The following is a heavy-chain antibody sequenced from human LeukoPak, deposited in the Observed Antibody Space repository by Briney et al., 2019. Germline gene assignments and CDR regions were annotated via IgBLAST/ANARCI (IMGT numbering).Heavy chain of an antibody. D-gene: IGHD3-3*01. CDR1: GYTFTSYG. J-gene: IGHJ6*03. CDR3: ARNFKAPYDFWSGYYYYYYMDV. CDR2: ISAYNGNT. Sequence: ASVKVSCKAPGYTFTSYGISWVRQAPGQGLEWMGWISAYNGNTNYAQKLQGRVTMTTDTSTSTAYMELRSLRSDDTAVYYCARNFKAPYDFWSGYYYYYYMDVWGKGTTVTVSS. V-gene: IGHV1-18*01.